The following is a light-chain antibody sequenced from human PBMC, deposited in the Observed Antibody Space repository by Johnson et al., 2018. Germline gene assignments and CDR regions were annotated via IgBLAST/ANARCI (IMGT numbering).Light chain of an antibody. CDR2: ENN. V-gene: IGLV1-51*02. J-gene: IGLJ1*01. CDR1: SSNIGNNY. CDR3: GPWDTSLTTRKV. Sequence: QSVLTQPPSVSEAPGQKVTISCSGSSSNIGNNYVSWYQQLPGTAPKLLIYENNKRPSGIPDRFSGSKSGTSATLGITGLQPGDEADYYCGPWDTSLTTRKVFGTGTKVTVL.